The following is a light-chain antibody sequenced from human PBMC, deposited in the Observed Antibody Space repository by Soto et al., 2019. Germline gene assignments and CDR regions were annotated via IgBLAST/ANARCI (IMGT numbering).Light chain of an antibody. CDR3: QQDNTYTLT. Sequence: HITHSPSTLHASLGDSVTIPCRASQNIRNWLAWYQQKPGQAPKLLIYAASSLPSGVPSRFSGSGSGTDFTLTISSLQPEDCATYFCQQDNTYTLTFGQGTRLEI. CDR1: QNIRNW. J-gene: IGKJ5*01. CDR2: AAS. V-gene: IGKV1-5*01.